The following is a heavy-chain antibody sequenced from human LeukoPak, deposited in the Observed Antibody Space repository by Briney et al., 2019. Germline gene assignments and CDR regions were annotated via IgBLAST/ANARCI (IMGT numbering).Heavy chain of an antibody. V-gene: IGHV1-2*02. CDR1: GYTFTGYY. J-gene: IGHJ4*02. D-gene: IGHD3-22*01. CDR3: ARILGSSGYPPEDY. CDR2: INPNSGGT. Sequence: GASVKVSCKASGYTFTGYYMHWVRQAPGQGLEWMGWINPNSGGTNYAQKFQGRVTMTRDTSISTAYMELSRLRSDDTAVYYCARILGSSGYPPEDYWGQGTLVTVSS.